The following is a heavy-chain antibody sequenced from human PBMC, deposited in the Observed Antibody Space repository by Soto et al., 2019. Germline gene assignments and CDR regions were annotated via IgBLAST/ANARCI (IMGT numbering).Heavy chain of an antibody. CDR2: IIPLLNTP. D-gene: IGHD6-6*01. CDR1: GGTFSSYA. CDR3: ARESSSPNYYYYGMDV. Sequence: QVQLVQSGAEVKKPGYSVKVSCRASGGTFSSYAVSWVRQAPGQGLEWMGVIIPLLNTPKYVQKFQGRVTITADASATTSYMELSSLRSEDTAVYYCARESSSPNYYYYGMDVWGQGTTVTVSS. V-gene: IGHV1-69*01. J-gene: IGHJ6*02.